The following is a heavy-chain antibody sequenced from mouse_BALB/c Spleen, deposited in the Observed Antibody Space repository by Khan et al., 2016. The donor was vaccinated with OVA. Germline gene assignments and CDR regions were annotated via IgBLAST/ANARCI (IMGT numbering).Heavy chain of an antibody. CDR1: SYTFTDYT. CDR2: ISTYSGNT. V-gene: IGHV1S137*01. CDR3: ARPAHDGYYDY. J-gene: IGHJ2*01. Sequence: QVQLQQSGPELVRPGVSVKISCKGSSYTFTDYTMYWVKQSHARSLEWIGLISTYSGNTNYNQNFKGKATMTVDKSSSTAYMELARLTSEDSAIXYCARPAHDGYYDYWGQGTTLTVSS. D-gene: IGHD2-3*01.